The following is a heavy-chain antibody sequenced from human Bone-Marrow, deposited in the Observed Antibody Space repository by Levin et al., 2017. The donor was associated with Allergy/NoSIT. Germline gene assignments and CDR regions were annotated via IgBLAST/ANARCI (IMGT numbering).Heavy chain of an antibody. Sequence: AGGSLRLSCKGSGYSFTSYWIGWVRQMPGKGLEWMGIIYPGDSDTRYSPSFQGQVTISADKSISTAYLQWSSLKASDTAMYYCARADTAMVTRLDYWGQGTLVTVSS. CDR2: IYPGDSDT. CDR1: GYSFTSYW. D-gene: IGHD5-18*01. CDR3: ARADTAMVTRLDY. V-gene: IGHV5-51*01. J-gene: IGHJ4*02.